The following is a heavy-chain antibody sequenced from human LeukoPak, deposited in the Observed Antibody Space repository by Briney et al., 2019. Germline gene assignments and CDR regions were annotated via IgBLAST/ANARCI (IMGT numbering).Heavy chain of an antibody. D-gene: IGHD6-13*01. V-gene: IGHV3-21*01. Sequence: GGSLRLSCAASGFTFSSYSMNWVRQAPGKGLEWVSSISSSSSYIYYADSVKGRFTISRDNAKNSLYPQMNSLRAEDTAVYYCARIAGMGFDYWGQGTLVTVSS. CDR1: GFTFSSYS. CDR3: ARIAGMGFDY. J-gene: IGHJ4*02. CDR2: ISSSSSYI.